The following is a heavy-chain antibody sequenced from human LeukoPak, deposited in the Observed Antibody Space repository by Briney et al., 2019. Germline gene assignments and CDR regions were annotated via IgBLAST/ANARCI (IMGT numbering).Heavy chain of an antibody. CDR1: GFTVSSNY. J-gene: IGHJ5*02. CDR2: IYSGGST. V-gene: IGHV3-53*01. D-gene: IGHD1-1*01. CDR3: AKLAGTTS. Sequence: PGGSLRLSCAASGFTVSSNYMNWVRQAPGKGLEWASIIYSGGSTNYADSVKGRFTISRDNSKNTLYLQMNSLRAEDTAVYYCAKLAGTTSWGQGTLVTVSS.